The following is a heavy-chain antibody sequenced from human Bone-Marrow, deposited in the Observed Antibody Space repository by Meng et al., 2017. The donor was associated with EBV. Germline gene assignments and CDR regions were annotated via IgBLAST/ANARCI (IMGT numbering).Heavy chain of an antibody. CDR3: ARVRSVATITLFDY. CDR1: GGSFSGYY. CDR2: INHSGST. Sequence: QLRRGCAGLFKPSETLSLPCAVHGGSFSGYYWSWIRQPPGKGLEWIGEINHSGSTNYNPSLKSRVTISVDTSKNQFSLKLSSVTAADTAVYYCARVRSVATITLFDYWGQGTLVTVSS. J-gene: IGHJ4*02. V-gene: IGHV4-34*01. D-gene: IGHD5-24*01.